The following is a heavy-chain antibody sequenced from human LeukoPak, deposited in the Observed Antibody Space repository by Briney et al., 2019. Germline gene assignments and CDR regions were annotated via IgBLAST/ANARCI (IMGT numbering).Heavy chain of an antibody. J-gene: IGHJ4*02. CDR1: GFTVSNSY. Sequence: AGGSLRLSCAASGFTVSNSYMNWVRQAPGKRLEWVSYISSRSDSVYYADSVKGRFTISRDNAENSLYLQMNRLRDENTAVYYCARAMRSGYDYWGQGTLVSVSS. V-gene: IGHV3-48*02. CDR2: ISSRSDSV. D-gene: IGHD5-12*01. CDR3: ARAMRSGYDY.